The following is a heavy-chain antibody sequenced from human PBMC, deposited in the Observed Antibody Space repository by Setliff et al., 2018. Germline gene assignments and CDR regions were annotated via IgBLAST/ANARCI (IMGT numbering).Heavy chain of an antibody. CDR3: ARAAGYSSSWYHYYYGMDV. Sequence: TSETLSLTCTVSGGSISSSRSCWAWIRQPPGKGLEWFGSIYYSGSTYYNPSLKSRVTISVDTSKNQFSLKLSSVTAADTAVYYCARAAGYSSSWYHYYYGMDVWGQGTTVTVSS. J-gene: IGHJ6*02. CDR2: IYYSGST. CDR1: GGSISSSRSC. D-gene: IGHD6-13*01. V-gene: IGHV4-39*01.